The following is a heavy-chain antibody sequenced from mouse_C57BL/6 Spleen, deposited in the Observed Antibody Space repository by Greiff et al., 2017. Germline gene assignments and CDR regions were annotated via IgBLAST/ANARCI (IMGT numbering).Heavy chain of an antibody. J-gene: IGHJ2*01. Sequence: EVQVVESGGGLVKPGGSLKLSCAASGFTFSDYGMHWVRQAPEKGLEWVAYISSGSSTIYYADTVKGRFTISRDNAKNTLFLQMTSLRSEDTAMYYCARPFNWDVGYFDYWGQGTTLTVSS. CDR2: ISSGSSTI. CDR3: ARPFNWDVGYFDY. V-gene: IGHV5-17*01. D-gene: IGHD4-1*01. CDR1: GFTFSDYG.